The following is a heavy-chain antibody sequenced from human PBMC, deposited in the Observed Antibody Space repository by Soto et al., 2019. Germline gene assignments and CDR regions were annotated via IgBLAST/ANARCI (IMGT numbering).Heavy chain of an antibody. Sequence: SETLSLTCTVSGSSISSSSYYWGWIRQPPGKGLEWIGEVFPTGSTNYSPSLKSRVTISLDKSRNQFSLNLRSVTAADTAVYYCARIPWYYSDRSGYPWGQG. J-gene: IGHJ1*01. CDR1: GSSISSSSYY. V-gene: IGHV4-39*07. CDR2: VFPTGST. CDR3: ARIPWYYSDRSGYP. D-gene: IGHD3-22*01.